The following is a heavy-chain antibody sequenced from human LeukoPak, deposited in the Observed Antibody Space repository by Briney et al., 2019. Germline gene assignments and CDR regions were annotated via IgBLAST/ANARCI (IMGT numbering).Heavy chain of an antibody. V-gene: IGHV3-23*01. J-gene: IGHJ3*02. D-gene: IGHD3-22*01. CDR3: AKDYYDSSGYFYGNNLHAFDI. CDR2: ISGSGGST. Sequence: GGSLRLSCAASGFTFSSYEMNWVRQAPGKGLEWVSAISGSGGSTYYADSVKGRFTISRDNSKNTLYLQMNSLRAEDTAVYYCAKDYYDSSGYFYGNNLHAFDIWGQGTMVTVSS. CDR1: GFTFSSYE.